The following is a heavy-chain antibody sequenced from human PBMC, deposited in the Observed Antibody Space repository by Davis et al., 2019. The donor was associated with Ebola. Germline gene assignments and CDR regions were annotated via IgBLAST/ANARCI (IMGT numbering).Heavy chain of an antibody. D-gene: IGHD2-2*02. J-gene: IGHJ6*02. V-gene: IGHV4-31*03. CDR3: ARGGIVVVPAAILDYYYGMDV. Sequence: SETLSLTCTVSGGSISSGGYYWSWIRQHPGKSLEWIGYIYYSGSTYYNPSLKSRVTISVDTSKNQFSLKLSSVTASDTAVYYCARGGIVVVPAAILDYYYGMDVWGQGTTVTVSS. CDR1: GGSISSGGYY. CDR2: IYYSGST.